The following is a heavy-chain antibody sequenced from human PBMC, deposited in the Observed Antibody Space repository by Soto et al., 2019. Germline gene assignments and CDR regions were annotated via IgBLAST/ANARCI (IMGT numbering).Heavy chain of an antibody. D-gene: IGHD3-10*01. V-gene: IGHV2-5*01. CDR2: IFSNDDK. Sequence: QITLKESGPALMKPTQTLTLTCAFSGFSLSTSGVGVGWVRQPPGKALEWLALIFSNDDKRYSPSLMSRLTITKDTSKHQVVLTMTNIDPVDTATYYCSHMRGSGLLGMDVWGQGTTVPVSS. J-gene: IGHJ6*02. CDR1: GFSLSTSGVG. CDR3: SHMRGSGLLGMDV.